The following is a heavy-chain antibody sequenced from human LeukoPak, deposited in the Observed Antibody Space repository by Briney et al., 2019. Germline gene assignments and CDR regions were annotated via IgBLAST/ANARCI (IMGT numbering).Heavy chain of an antibody. CDR1: GFTFSSYS. J-gene: IGHJ4*02. V-gene: IGHV3-48*04. D-gene: IGHD3-3*01. Sequence: GGSLRVSCAASGFTFSSYSMNWVRQAPGKGLEWVSYISSSSSTIYYADFVKGRFTISRDNAKKSLYLQMNSLRAEDTAVYYCAKGAKTSYDFWCGWGYFDYWGQGTLVTVSS. CDR2: ISSSSSTI. CDR3: AKGAKTSYDFWCGWGYFDY.